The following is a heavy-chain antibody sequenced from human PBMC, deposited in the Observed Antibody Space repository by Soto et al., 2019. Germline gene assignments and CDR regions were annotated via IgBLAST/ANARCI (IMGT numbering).Heavy chain of an antibody. CDR2: IYSGGST. J-gene: IGHJ3*01. Sequence: EVQLVESGGGLIQPGGSLRLSCAASGFTFSSNDMNWVRQAPGKGLEWVSLIYSGGSTYYADSVKGRFTISRDNSKNTLYLQMSSLRAEATAVCYCATRPLLPGAPWGQGTMVTVSS. D-gene: IGHD3-22*01. CDR3: ATRPLLPGAP. CDR1: GFTFSSND. V-gene: IGHV3-53*01.